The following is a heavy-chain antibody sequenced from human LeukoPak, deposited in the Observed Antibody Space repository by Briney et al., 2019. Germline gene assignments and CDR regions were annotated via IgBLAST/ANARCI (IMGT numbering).Heavy chain of an antibody. Sequence: GGSLRLSCAASGFTVSSNYMSWVRQAPGKGLEWVSVIYSGGSTYYADSVKGRFTISRDNSKSTLYLQMNSLRAEDTAVYYCARHYYDSSGYPNGDRWFDPWGQGTLVTVSS. V-gene: IGHV3-66*02. CDR1: GFTVSSNY. D-gene: IGHD3-22*01. J-gene: IGHJ5*02. CDR3: ARHYYDSSGYPNGDRWFDP. CDR2: IYSGGST.